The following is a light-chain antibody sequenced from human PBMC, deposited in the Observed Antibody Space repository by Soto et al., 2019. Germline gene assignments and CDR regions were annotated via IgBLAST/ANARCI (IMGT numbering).Light chain of an antibody. CDR2: EVS. V-gene: IGLV2-8*01. Sequence: QSALTQPPSASGSPGQSVTISCTGTSSDVGGYHYVSWYQQHPGKAPKLMIYEVSKRPSGVPNRFSGSKSGNTASLTVSGLRADDEADYFCSSDAGSNIFVFGTGTKVTVL. J-gene: IGLJ1*01. CDR3: SSDAGSNIFV. CDR1: SSDVGGYHY.